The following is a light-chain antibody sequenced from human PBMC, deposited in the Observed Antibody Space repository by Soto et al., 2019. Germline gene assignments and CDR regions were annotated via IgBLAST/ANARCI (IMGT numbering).Light chain of an antibody. CDR1: SSDIGAYIY. J-gene: IGLJ1*01. CDR3: ATWDDSLNADV. V-gene: IGLV2-8*01. CDR2: EVS. Sequence: QSALTQPPSASGSPGQSVTISCTGTSSDIGAYIYVSWYQQHPGKAPKLMISEVSRRPSGVPERFSGSKSGNTASLTVSGLQADDEAHYYCATWDDSLNADVFGTGTKLTVL.